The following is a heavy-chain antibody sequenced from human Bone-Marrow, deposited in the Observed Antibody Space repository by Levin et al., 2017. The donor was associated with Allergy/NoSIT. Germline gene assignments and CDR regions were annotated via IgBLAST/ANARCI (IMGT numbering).Heavy chain of an antibody. CDR1: GFTFDDYA. CDR2: INGNGGSK. D-gene: IGHD6-13*01. V-gene: IGHV3-9*01. CDR3: AKDVDEYRSSIDAFDF. J-gene: IGHJ3*01. Sequence: GGSLRLSCAASGFTFDDYAMHWVRQVPGKGLEWVSGINGNGGSKGYADSVRGRFTISRDNAKNSLYLQMNSLRVEDTALYYCAKDVDEYRSSIDAFDFWGQGTRVTDAS.